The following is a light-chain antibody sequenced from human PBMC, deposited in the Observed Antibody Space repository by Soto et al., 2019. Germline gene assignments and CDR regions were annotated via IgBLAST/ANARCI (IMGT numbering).Light chain of an antibody. CDR3: QQYNNWPQT. Sequence: IVXTQSPATLSVSPGERATLSCRASQSVSSNLAWYQQKPGQAPRLLIYGASTRATGIPARFSGSGSGTEFTLTISSLQSEDFAVYYCQQYNNWPQTFGQGTKVDIK. CDR2: GAS. CDR1: QSVSSN. J-gene: IGKJ1*01. V-gene: IGKV3-15*01.